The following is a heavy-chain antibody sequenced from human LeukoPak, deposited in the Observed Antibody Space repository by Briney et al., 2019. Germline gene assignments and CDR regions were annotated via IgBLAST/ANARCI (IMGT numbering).Heavy chain of an antibody. CDR1: GFTFSTYG. Sequence: GGSLRLSCAASGFTFSTYGMHWVRQAPGKGLEWVAFIRYDGSNKYYADSVKGRFTISRDNSKNTLYLQMNSLRAEDTAVYYCAKVSMYYYGIFDYWGQGTLVTASS. J-gene: IGHJ4*02. D-gene: IGHD3-10*01. V-gene: IGHV3-30*02. CDR2: IRYDGSNK. CDR3: AKVSMYYYGIFDY.